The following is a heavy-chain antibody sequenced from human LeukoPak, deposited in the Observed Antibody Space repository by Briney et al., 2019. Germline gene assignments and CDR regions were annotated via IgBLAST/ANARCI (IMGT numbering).Heavy chain of an antibody. J-gene: IGHJ4*02. Sequence: SETLSLTCSVSGGSISSYYWSWIRQPPGKGLEWIGYIYYSGSTNYNPSLKSRVTISLDMSKNQFSLKLSSVTAADTAVYYCARDFSSGWPLYYFDYWGQGTLVTVSS. D-gene: IGHD6-19*01. V-gene: IGHV4-59*01. CDR1: GGSISSYY. CDR3: ARDFSSGWPLYYFDY. CDR2: IYYSGST.